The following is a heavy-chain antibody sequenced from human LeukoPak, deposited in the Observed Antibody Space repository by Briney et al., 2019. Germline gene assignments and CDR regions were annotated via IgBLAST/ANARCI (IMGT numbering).Heavy chain of an antibody. Sequence: ASVKVSCKASGYTFTSYYMHWVRQAPGQGLGWMGIINPSGGSTSYAQKFQGRVTMTRDMSTSTVYMELSSLRSEDTAVYYCARVTGGRYCSTTSCYMRGWFDPWGQGTLVTVSS. CDR3: ARVTGGRYCSTTSCYMRGWFDP. J-gene: IGHJ5*02. V-gene: IGHV1-46*01. CDR2: INPSGGST. CDR1: GYTFTSYY. D-gene: IGHD2-2*02.